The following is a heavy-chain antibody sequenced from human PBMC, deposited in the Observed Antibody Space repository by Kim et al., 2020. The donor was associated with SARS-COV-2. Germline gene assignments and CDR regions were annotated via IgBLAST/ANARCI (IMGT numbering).Heavy chain of an antibody. CDR2: ITSNRGNT. CDR3: VNPTVLGRDV. J-gene: IGHJ6*02. V-gene: IGHV3-64D*06. CDR1: GFTFSSYG. Sequence: GGSLRLSCAASGFTFSSYGMNWVRQAPGKGLEWVSAITSNRGNTYYADSVKGRFTISRDNAKNTLYLQMSSLRAEDTAVYYCVNPTVLGRDVCVEAST. D-gene: IGHD3-10*01.